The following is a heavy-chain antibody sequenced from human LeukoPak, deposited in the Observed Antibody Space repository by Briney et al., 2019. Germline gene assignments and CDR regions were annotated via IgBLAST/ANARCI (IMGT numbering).Heavy chain of an antibody. CDR1: GGSISSGGYY. CDR3: ARAYYSTFYGSGSPWIDY. J-gene: IGHJ4*02. Sequence: PSQTLSLTCTVSGGSISSGGYYWSWIRQHPGKGLEWIGYIYYSGSTYYNPSLKSRVTISVDTSKNQFSLKLSSVTAADTAVYYCARAYYSTFYGSGSPWIDYWGQGTLVTVSS. V-gene: IGHV4-31*03. CDR2: IYYSGST. D-gene: IGHD3-10*01.